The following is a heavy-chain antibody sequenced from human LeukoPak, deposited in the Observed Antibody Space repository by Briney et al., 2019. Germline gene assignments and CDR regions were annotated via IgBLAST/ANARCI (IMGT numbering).Heavy chain of an antibody. V-gene: IGHV3-23*01. D-gene: IGHD3-22*01. CDR1: GITLSHYG. Sequence: GGSLRLSCAVSGITLSHYGMSWVRQAPGKGLEWVADISGSAGGTYYADSVKGRFTISRDNAKNTLYLQLNNLRAEDTAVYFCAKRGVVIRVILVGFYKEAYYFDSWGQGALVTVSS. J-gene: IGHJ4*02. CDR3: AKRGVVIRVILVGFYKEAYYFDS. CDR2: ISGSAGGT.